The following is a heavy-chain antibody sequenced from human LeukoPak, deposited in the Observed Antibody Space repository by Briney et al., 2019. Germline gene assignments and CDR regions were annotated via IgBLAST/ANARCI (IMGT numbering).Heavy chain of an antibody. J-gene: IGHJ2*01. D-gene: IGHD2-15*01. CDR2: IYTSGST. CDR1: GGSITSYY. Sequence: SETLSLTCTVSGGSITSYYWSWIRQPAGKGLEWIGRIYTSGSTYYNPSLKSRVTMSVDTSKNQFSLKLSSVTDADTAVYYCARDRPGYCSGGSCYGWYFDLWGRGTLVTVSS. V-gene: IGHV4-4*07. CDR3: ARDRPGYCSGGSCYGWYFDL.